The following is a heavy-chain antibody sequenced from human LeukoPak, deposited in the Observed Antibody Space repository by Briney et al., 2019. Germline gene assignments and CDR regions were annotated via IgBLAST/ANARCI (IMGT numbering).Heavy chain of an antibody. CDR1: GGSISSSSYY. V-gene: IGHV4-39*07. Sequence: SETLSLTCTVSGGSISSSSYYWGWIRQPPGKGLEWIGSIYYSGSTYYNPSLKSRVTISVDTSKNQFSLKLSSVTAADTAVYYCARDSRDYYDSSGYYYPNYYYYMDVWGKGTTVTISS. CDR3: ARDSRDYYDSSGYYYPNYYYYMDV. D-gene: IGHD3-22*01. CDR2: IYYSGST. J-gene: IGHJ6*03.